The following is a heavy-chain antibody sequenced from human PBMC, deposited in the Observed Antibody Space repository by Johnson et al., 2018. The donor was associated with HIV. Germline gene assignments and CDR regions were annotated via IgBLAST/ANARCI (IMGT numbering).Heavy chain of an antibody. CDR2: IWYDGSNK. CDR1: GFTVSSNY. CDR3: AKAFSSSWSDAFDI. J-gene: IGHJ3*02. V-gene: IGHV3-33*06. Sequence: QVQLVESGGGLVQSGGSLRLSCGASGFTVSSNYMNWVRQAPGKGLEWVAVIWYDGSNKYYADSVKGRFTISRDNSKNTLYLQMNSLRAEDTAVYYCAKAFSSSWSDAFDIWGQGTMVTVSS. D-gene: IGHD6-13*01.